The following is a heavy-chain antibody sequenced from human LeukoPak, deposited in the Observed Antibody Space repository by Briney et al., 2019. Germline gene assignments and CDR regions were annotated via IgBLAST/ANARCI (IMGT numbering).Heavy chain of an antibody. D-gene: IGHD6-19*01. V-gene: IGHV3-74*01. CDR3: ARARWSSTGWFLGY. CDR1: GFTFSSYW. J-gene: IGHJ4*02. CDR2: VNPQGSDP. Sequence: GGSLRLSCAASGFTFSSYWMHWVRQAPGKGLVWVSRVNPQGSDPSYTDSVKGRLTISRDNAKDSLHLQMDNLRAEDTAVYYCARARWSSTGWFLGYWGQGTMVAVSS.